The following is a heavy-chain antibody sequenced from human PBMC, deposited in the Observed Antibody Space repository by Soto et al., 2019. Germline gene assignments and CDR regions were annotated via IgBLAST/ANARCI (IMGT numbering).Heavy chain of an antibody. D-gene: IGHD6-13*01. Sequence: EVQLVESGGGLVEPGWSLRLSCAASGFTFSSYSMNWVRQATGKGLEWVSSIISSSSYIYYADSVKGRFTISRDNAKNSRYLQMNSLLAEDTAVYYCARGHSSSGYDWFDPWVQGTLVTVSS. V-gene: IGHV3-21*01. CDR1: GFTFSSYS. CDR2: IISSSSYI. CDR3: ARGHSSSGYDWFDP. J-gene: IGHJ5*02.